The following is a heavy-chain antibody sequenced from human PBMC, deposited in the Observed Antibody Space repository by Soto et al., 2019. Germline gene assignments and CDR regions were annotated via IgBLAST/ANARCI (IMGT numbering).Heavy chain of an antibody. V-gene: IGHV4-59*12. D-gene: IGHD4-17*01. CDR1: GGSISSYY. J-gene: IGHJ5*02. CDR2: IYYSGIT. Sequence: SETLSLTCTVSGGSISSYYWSWIRQPPGKGLEWIGYIYYSGITNYNPSLKSRVTISVDTSKNQFSLKVSSVTAADTAVYYCGREAYGDYVGYFDPWGQGIQVTVSS. CDR3: GREAYGDYVGYFDP.